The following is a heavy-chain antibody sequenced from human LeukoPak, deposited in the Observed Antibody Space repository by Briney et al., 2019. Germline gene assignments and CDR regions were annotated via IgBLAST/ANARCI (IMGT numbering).Heavy chain of an antibody. CDR2: IYSSGRT. CDR3: ARDLYYYDSSDYYSYYFDN. J-gene: IGHJ4*02. CDR1: GGSISSDY. D-gene: IGHD3-22*01. V-gene: IGHV4-4*08. Sequence: SETLSLTCTVSGGSISSDYWSWIRQPPGKGLEWIGRIYSSGRTNYNPSLKSRVTISVDTSKDQFSLNLSSVTAADTAVYYCARDLYYYDSSDYYSYYFDNWGQGTLVTVSS.